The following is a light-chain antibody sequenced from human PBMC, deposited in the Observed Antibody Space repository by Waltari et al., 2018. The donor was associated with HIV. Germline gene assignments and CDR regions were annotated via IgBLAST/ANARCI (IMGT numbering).Light chain of an antibody. Sequence: QSALTQPASVSGSPGPSITISCTGTSSDVGGYNYVSWSQQHPGKAPKLMIYEVSNRPSGISNRFSGSKSGNTASLTISGLQAEDEADYYCCSYAGSSTFVVFGGGTKLTVL. CDR2: EVS. CDR1: SSDVGGYNY. V-gene: IGLV2-14*01. J-gene: IGLJ2*01. CDR3: CSYAGSSTFVV.